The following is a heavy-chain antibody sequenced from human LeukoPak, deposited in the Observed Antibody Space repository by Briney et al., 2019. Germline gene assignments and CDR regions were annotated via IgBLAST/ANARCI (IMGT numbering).Heavy chain of an antibody. CDR1: GGSFSSYY. V-gene: IGHV4-39*01. CDR3: ARNVPGQSYDP. J-gene: IGHJ5*02. CDR2: IYYSGST. D-gene: IGHD2-2*01. Sequence: PSETLSLTCAVYGGSFSSYYWGWIRQPPGKGLEWIGSIYYSGSTYYNPSLKSRVTISVDTSKNQFSLKLSSVTAADTAVYYCARNVPGQSYDPWGQGTLVTVSS.